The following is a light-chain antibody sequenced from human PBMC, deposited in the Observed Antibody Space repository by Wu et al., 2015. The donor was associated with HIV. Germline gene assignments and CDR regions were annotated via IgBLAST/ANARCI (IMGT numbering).Light chain of an antibody. V-gene: IGKV3-20*01. Sequence: EIVLTQSPDTLVSVYXGKEPHSPAGPVGVLQTTTFYGASARASGIPDRFSGTGSGTDFTLTINRLEPEDFAVYYCQQYADAPWTFGQGTKVEIK. CDR1: GVLQTTT. CDR3: QQYADAPWT. CDR2: GAS. J-gene: IGKJ1*01.